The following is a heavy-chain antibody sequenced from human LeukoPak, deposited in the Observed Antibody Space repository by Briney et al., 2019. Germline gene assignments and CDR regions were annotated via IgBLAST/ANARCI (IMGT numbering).Heavy chain of an antibody. CDR2: INPNSGGT. Sequence: AASVKVSCKASGYTFTGYYMHWVRQAPGQGLEWMGWINPNSGGTNYAQKFQGRVTMTRDTSISTAYMELSRLRSDDTAVYYCARVRRLRFLEWLPHWGQGTLVTVSS. V-gene: IGHV1-2*02. CDR3: ARVRRLRFLEWLPH. CDR1: GYTFTGYY. D-gene: IGHD3-3*01. J-gene: IGHJ4*02.